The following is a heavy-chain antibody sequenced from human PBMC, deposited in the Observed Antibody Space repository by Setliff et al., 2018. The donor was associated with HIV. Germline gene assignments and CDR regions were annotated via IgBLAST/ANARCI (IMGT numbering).Heavy chain of an antibody. CDR2: IKQDGSEK. V-gene: IGHV3-7*03. CDR1: GFTFSNAW. J-gene: IGHJ4*02. Sequence: GGSLRLSCAASGFTFSNAWMSWVRQAPGRGLESVANIKQDGSEKFYVDSVKGRFTVSRDNAKNSLFLQLNSLIPEDTAVYYCSRDKDEDYGSTSFDYWGQGILVTVSS. D-gene: IGHD4-17*01. CDR3: SRDKDEDYGSTSFDY.